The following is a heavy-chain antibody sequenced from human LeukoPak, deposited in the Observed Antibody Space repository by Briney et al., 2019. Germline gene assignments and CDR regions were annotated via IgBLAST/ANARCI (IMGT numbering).Heavy chain of an antibody. CDR3: ARTERICSSTSCSFDY. CDR1: GFTVSGNY. D-gene: IGHD2-2*01. J-gene: IGHJ4*02. Sequence: GGSLRLSCAVSGFTVSGNYMSWVRQAPGKGLEWVSLIYSGGTTYYADSVKGRFTISRDNSKNSLYLQMNSLRAGDTAVYYCARTERICSSTSCSFDYWGQGTLVTVSS. CDR2: IYSGGTT. V-gene: IGHV3-53*01.